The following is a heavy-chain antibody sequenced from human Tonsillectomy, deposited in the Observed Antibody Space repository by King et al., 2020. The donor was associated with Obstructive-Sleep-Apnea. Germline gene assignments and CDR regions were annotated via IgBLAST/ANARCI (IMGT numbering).Heavy chain of an antibody. CDR3: ARDPSTSYDYGMDV. V-gene: IGHV3-30*04. CDR2: ISYDGSNK. J-gene: IGHJ6*02. D-gene: IGHD2-2*01. Sequence: VQLVESGGGVVQPGRSLRLSCAASGFTFSSYAMHWVRQAPGKGLEWVAFISYDGSNKYYADSVKGRFTLSRDNSKNTLYLQMNSLRAEDTAVYYCARDPSTSYDYGMDVWGQGTTVTVSS. CDR1: GFTFSSYA.